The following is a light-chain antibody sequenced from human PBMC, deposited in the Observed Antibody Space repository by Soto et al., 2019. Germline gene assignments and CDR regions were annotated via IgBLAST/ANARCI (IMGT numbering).Light chain of an antibody. CDR2: GVS. CDR3: QQYGSSPPT. CDR1: ESVRSSY. Sequence: EIVLTQSPGTLSLSPGESATLSCRASESVRSSYLAWYQQKPGQAPRLLIYGVSSRATGIPDRFSGSGSGTDFTLAISRLELEDFPVYYCQQYGSSPPTFGPGTRLDNK. J-gene: IGKJ5*01. V-gene: IGKV3-20*01.